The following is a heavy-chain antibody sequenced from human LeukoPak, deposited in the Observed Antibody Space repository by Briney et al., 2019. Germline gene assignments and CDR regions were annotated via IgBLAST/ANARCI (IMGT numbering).Heavy chain of an antibody. CDR2: ISGSGGST. J-gene: IGHJ6*03. Sequence: PGGSLRLSCAASGFTFSSYAMSWVRQAPGKGLEWVSAISGSGGSTYYADSVKGRFTISRDNSKNTLYLQMNSLRAEDTAVYYCAKRGGGSRTSSLPTWYYYYMDVWGKGTTVTVSS. D-gene: IGHD2-2*01. V-gene: IGHV3-23*01. CDR3: AKRGGGSRTSSLPTWYYYYMDV. CDR1: GFTFSSYA.